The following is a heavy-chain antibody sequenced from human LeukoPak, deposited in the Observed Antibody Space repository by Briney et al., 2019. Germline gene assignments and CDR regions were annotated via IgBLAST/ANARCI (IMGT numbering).Heavy chain of an antibody. V-gene: IGHV4-34*01. Sequence: SETLSLTCAVYGGSISGCDWSWIRHPQRQGQERVGEINHCGSTNYNPSLKSRVTIAADSSKNQLSLSLRSVTAADTAVYYCARDPLRGGDDYWGQGTLVTVSS. J-gene: IGHJ4*01. CDR2: INHCGST. CDR3: ARDPLRGGDDY. D-gene: IGHD3-16*01. CDR1: GGSISGCD.